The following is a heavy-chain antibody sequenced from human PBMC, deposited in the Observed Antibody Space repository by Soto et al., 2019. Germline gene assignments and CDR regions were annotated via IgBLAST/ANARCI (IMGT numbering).Heavy chain of an antibody. J-gene: IGHJ6*02. CDR1: GFTFSSFG. CDR3: AREPVGXXXXXXXXXXYXMDV. Sequence: QVQLVESGGGAVQPGRSLRLSCAASGFTFSSFGMHWVRQAPGKGPXWVAVIWYDGSKIEYADSVKGRFTISRDNSKSMLYLQMNSLRGEDTAVYYCAREPVGXXXXXXXXXXYXMDVWGQGATVTVS. D-gene: IGHD2-2*01. V-gene: IGHV3-33*01. CDR2: IWYDGSKI.